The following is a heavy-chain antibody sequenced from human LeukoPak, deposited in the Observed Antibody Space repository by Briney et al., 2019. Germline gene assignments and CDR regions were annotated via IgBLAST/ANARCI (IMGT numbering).Heavy chain of an antibody. V-gene: IGHV4-34*01. CDR1: GGSFSGYY. J-gene: IGHJ5*02. Sequence: SETLSLTCAVYGGSFSGYYWSWIGHPPGKGLEWIGEINHSGSTNYNPSLKSRVTISVDTSKNQFSLKLSSVTAADTAVYYCARHYYGSGSYGFDPWGQGTLVTVSS. D-gene: IGHD3-10*01. CDR2: INHSGST. CDR3: ARHYYGSGSYGFDP.